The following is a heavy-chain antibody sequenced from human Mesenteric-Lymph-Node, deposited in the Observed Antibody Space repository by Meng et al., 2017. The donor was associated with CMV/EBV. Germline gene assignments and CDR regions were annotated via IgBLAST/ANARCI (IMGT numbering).Heavy chain of an antibody. CDR2: VYTTGTT. CDR3: ARGLYPDY. CDR1: GFTVRTYY. V-gene: IGHV3-53*01. Sequence: SLRLSCADSGFTVRTYYMNWVRQAPGKGLDWVSTVYTTGTTYYADSVKGRFTISRDNSKNTLYLQMNDLRPEDTAMYYCARGLYPDYWGQGALVTVSS. J-gene: IGHJ4*02.